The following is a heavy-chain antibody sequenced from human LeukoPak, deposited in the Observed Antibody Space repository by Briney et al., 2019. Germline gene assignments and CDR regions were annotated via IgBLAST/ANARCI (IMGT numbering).Heavy chain of an antibody. CDR3: AKTNTSMVAPYYYGMDV. CDR1: GFTFSPYA. CDR2: ISGSGGST. J-gene: IGHJ6*02. D-gene: IGHD5-18*01. V-gene: IGHV3-23*01. Sequence: GGSLRLSCAASGFTFSPYAMTWVRQAPVKGLEWVSGISGSGGSTYYADSVKGRFTISRDNSKKTLYLQMNSLRAEDTAVYYCAKTNTSMVAPYYYGMDVWGQGTTVTVSS.